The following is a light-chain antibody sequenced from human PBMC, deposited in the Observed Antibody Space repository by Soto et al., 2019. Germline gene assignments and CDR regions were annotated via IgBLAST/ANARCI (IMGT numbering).Light chain of an antibody. J-gene: IGKJ1*01. CDR1: QSISAW. CDR2: KAS. CDR3: QQYNYYSWT. V-gene: IGKV1-5*03. Sequence: IQMTHSPSTLSTSIGDRVSINCRASQSISAWLAWYQQKPGKAPRLLIYKASTLEIGVPSRFSGSGSGTEFTLTISSLQPDDVAIYYCQQYNYYSWTFGQGTKVDNK.